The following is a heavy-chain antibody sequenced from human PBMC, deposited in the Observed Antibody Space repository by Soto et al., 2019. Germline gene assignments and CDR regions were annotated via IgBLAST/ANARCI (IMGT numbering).Heavy chain of an antibody. Sequence: SETLSLTCDVFGYYISSCFWWGWIRQPPGKGLEWIGYIYYSGTTYYNPSLKSRVTMSVDTSKNQFSLKLTSVTAVDTAVYYCARREIQGPIDYWGQG. CDR1: GYYISSCFW. CDR2: IYYSGTT. CDR3: ARREIQGPIDY. V-gene: IGHV4-28*01. J-gene: IGHJ4*02. D-gene: IGHD1-26*01.